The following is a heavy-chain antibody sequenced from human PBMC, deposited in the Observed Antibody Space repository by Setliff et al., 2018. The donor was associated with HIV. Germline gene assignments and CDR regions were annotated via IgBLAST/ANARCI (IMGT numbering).Heavy chain of an antibody. J-gene: IGHJ6*02. CDR2: ISAYNGNT. CDR1: GYIFTRSG. D-gene: IGHD3-16*01. CDR3: AKSGWTNYVVSPPSAMDV. Sequence: ASVKVSCKASGYIFTRSGFNWVRQAPGQGLEWIGWISAYNGNTYSAQKFQGRVTMTTDSSTSTAYMELRSLRSDDTAMYYCAKSGWTNYVVSPPSAMDVWGQGTTVTVSS. V-gene: IGHV1-18*01.